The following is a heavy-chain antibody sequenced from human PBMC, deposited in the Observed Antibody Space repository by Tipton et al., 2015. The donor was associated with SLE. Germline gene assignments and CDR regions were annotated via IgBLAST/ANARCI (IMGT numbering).Heavy chain of an antibody. V-gene: IGHV3-33*06. CDR1: GFTFSSYG. CDR3: AKEMATVRDDAFDI. J-gene: IGHJ3*02. D-gene: IGHD5-24*01. CDR2: IWYDGSNK. Sequence: SLRLSCAASGFTFSSYGMHWVRQAPGKGLEWVAVIWYDGSNKYYADSVKGRFTISRDNSKNTLYLQMNSLRAEDTAVYYCAKEMATVRDDAFDIWGQGTMVTVSS.